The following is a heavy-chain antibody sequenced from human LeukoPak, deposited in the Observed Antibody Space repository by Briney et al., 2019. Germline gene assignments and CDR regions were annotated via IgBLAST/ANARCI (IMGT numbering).Heavy chain of an antibody. J-gene: IGHJ4*02. D-gene: IGHD3-22*01. V-gene: IGHV4-38-2*01. CDR1: GYSISSGYY. Sequence: SETLSLTCAVSGYSISSGYYWGWIRQPPGKGLEWIGSIYHSGSTYYNPSLKSRVTISVDTSKNQFSLKLSSVTAADTAVYYCARQGGAYYYDSNGYCDYWGQGTLVTVSS. CDR2: IYHSGST. CDR3: ARQGGAYYYDSNGYCDY.